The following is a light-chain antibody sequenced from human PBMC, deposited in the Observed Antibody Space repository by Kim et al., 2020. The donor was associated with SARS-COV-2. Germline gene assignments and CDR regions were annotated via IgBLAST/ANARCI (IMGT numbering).Light chain of an antibody. CDR2: AAS. V-gene: IGKV1-27*01. CDR1: QDIANS. CDR3: QKYNSAPWT. J-gene: IGKJ1*01. Sequence: DIQMTQSPSSLSASVGDRVTITCRASQDIANSLAWYQQKPGKVPQVLIYAASTLQSGVPSRSSGSGSGTEFTLTIGSLQTEDVATYYCQKYNSAPWTFGPGTKVDIK.